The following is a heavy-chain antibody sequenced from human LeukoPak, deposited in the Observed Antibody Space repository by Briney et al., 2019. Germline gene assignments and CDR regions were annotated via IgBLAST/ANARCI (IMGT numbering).Heavy chain of an antibody. CDR1: GYTFTSYA. J-gene: IGHJ4*02. CDR3: ARDGFEYDILTGYYTDYFDY. CDR2: INTNTGNP. D-gene: IGHD3-9*01. V-gene: IGHV7-4-1*02. Sequence: GASVKVSCKASGYTFTSYAMNWVRQAPGQGLEWMGWINTNTGNPTYAQGFTGRFVFSLDTSVSTAYLQISSLKYDDTAVYYCARDGFEYDILTGYYTDYFDYWGQGTLVTVSS.